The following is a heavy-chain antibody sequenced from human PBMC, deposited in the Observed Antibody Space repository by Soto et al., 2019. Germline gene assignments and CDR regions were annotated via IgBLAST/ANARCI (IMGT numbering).Heavy chain of an antibody. D-gene: IGHD5-12*01. Sequence: SETLSLTCTVSGGSISSYYWSWIRQPPGKGLEWIGYIYYSGSTNYNPSIKSRVTISVDTSKNQFSLKLSSVTAADTAVYYCASLIVAPGYYYYYGMDVWGQGTTVTVSS. CDR2: IYYSGST. J-gene: IGHJ6*02. CDR1: GGSISSYY. V-gene: IGHV4-59*08. CDR3: ASLIVAPGYYYYYGMDV.